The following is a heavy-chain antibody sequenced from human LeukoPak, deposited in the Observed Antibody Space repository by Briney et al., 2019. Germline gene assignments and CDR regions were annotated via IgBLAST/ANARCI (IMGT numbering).Heavy chain of an antibody. V-gene: IGHV3-74*01. D-gene: IGHD6-13*01. CDR1: GFTFSSYW. J-gene: IGHJ4*02. CDR2: INSDGSST. CDR3: AREWSSAAGYFDY. Sequence: PGGSLRLSCAASGFTFSSYWMHWVRQAPGKGLVWVSRINSDGSSTSYADSVKGRFTISRDNAKNTLYLQMNSLRAEDTAVYYLAREWSSAAGYFDYWRQATLVTVPS.